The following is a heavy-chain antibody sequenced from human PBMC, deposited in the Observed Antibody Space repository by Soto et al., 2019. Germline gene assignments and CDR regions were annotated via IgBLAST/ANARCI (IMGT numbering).Heavy chain of an antibody. Sequence: AGSLRLSCAASGFTFSSYAMTWGRQAPGKGLEWVSTISGTGTTTYYADSVKGRFTISRDNSKNTLYLQMNSLRTEDTAVYYCVKAVYLLDFDYWGQGTLVTVSS. CDR1: GFTFSSYA. J-gene: IGHJ4*02. D-gene: IGHD2-8*01. CDR3: VKAVYLLDFDY. V-gene: IGHV3-23*01. CDR2: ISGTGTTT.